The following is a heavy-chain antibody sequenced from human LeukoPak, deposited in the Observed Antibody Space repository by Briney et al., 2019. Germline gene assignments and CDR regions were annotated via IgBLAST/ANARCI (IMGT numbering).Heavy chain of an antibody. CDR3: AHRQFWTFNY. V-gene: IGHV2-5*02. J-gene: IGHJ4*02. CDR1: GFSLSTSGVG. CDR2: IFWDDDK. D-gene: IGHD3/OR15-3a*01. Sequence: SGPTLVKPTQTLTLTCTLSGFSLSTSGVGVGWIRQPPVKAPEWLALIFWDDDKRYSPSLESRLTIIKDTSKNQVVLTMTNMDPVDTATYYCAHRQFWTFNYWGQGTLVTVSS.